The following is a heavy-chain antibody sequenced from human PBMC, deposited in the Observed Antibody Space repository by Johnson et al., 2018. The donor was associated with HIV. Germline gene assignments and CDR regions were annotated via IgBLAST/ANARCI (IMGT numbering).Heavy chain of an antibody. D-gene: IGHD1-26*01. CDR3: ASPSGSSRLAFDI. J-gene: IGHJ3*02. CDR1: GFTVSSNY. V-gene: IGHV3-66*02. CDR2: IYSGGST. Sequence: EQLEESGGGLVQPGGSLRLSCAASGFTVSSNYMSWVRQAPGKGLEWVSVIYSGGSTYYADSVKGRFTISRDNSKNTLYLQINSLRAEDTAGYYCASPSGSSRLAFDIWGQGTMVTVSS.